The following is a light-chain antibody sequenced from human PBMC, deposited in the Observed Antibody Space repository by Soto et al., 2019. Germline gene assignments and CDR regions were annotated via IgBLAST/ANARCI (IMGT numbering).Light chain of an antibody. CDR1: GSAVGTYNL. J-gene: IGLJ3*02. Sequence: QSALTQPASISGSPGQSITISCTGTGSAVGTYNLVSWYQQHPGKAPNLIIYEGNKRPSGVSRRFSGSKSANTASLTISGRQAEDEAEYYCCSYVDTSAFVRFGGGTKLTVL. CDR2: EGN. CDR3: CSYVDTSAFVR. V-gene: IGLV2-23*03.